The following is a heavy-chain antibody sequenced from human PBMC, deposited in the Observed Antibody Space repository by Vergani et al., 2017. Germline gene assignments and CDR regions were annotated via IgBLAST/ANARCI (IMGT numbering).Heavy chain of an antibody. CDR1: GGSISSYY. CDR3: ARVLPVEPAATSVYYYMDV. D-gene: IGHD2-2*01. CDR2: IYTSGST. J-gene: IGHJ6*03. Sequence: QVQLQESGPGLVKPSETLSLTCTVSGGSISSYYWSWIRQPAGKGLEWIGRIYTSGSTNYNPSLKSRVTMSVDTSKNQFSLKLSSVTAADTAVYYCARVLPVEPAATSVYYYMDVWGKGTTVTVSS. V-gene: IGHV4-4*07.